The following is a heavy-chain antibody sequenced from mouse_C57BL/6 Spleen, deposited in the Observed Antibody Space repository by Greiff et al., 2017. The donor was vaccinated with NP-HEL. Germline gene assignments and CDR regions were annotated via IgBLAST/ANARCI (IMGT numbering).Heavy chain of an antibody. V-gene: IGHV1-26*01. CDR3: ARERGSGYGNYFDY. Sequence: EVQLQQSGPELVKPGASVKISCKASGYTFTDYYMNWVKQSHGKSLEWIGDINPNNGGTSYNQKFKGKATLTVDKSSSTAYMELRSLTSEDSAVYYCARERGSGYGNYFDYWGQGTTLTVSS. CDR1: GYTFTDYY. J-gene: IGHJ2*01. D-gene: IGHD3-2*02. CDR2: INPNNGGT.